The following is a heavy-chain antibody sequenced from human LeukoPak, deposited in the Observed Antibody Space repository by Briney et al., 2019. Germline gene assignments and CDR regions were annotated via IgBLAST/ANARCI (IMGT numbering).Heavy chain of an antibody. D-gene: IGHD5-12*01. Sequence: GGSLRLSCAASGFTFSSYSMNWVRQAPGQGLEWVSYISSGSSSVYYADSVKGRFTISRDNAKNSLYLQMNSLRAEDTAVYYCARPVDYNAGDYWGQGTLVTVSS. CDR1: GFTFSSYS. V-gene: IGHV3-48*04. CDR3: ARPVDYNAGDY. J-gene: IGHJ4*02. CDR2: ISSGSSSV.